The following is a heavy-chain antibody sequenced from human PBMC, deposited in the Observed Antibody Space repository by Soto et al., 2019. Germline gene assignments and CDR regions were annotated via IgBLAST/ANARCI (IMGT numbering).Heavy chain of an antibody. CDR2: ISGSGGST. Sequence: PGGSLRLSCAASGFTFSSYAMSWVRQAPGKGLEWVSAISGSGGSTYYADSVKGRFTISRDNSKNTLYLQMNSLRAEDTAVYYCAKSRAGYEIAEYFQHWGQGTLVTVSS. D-gene: IGHD5-12*01. CDR1: GFTFSSYA. J-gene: IGHJ1*01. V-gene: IGHV3-23*01. CDR3: AKSRAGYEIAEYFQH.